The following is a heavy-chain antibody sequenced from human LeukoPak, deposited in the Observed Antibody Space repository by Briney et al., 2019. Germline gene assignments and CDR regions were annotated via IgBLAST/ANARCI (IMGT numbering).Heavy chain of an antibody. CDR2: ISAYNGNT. J-gene: IGHJ3*02. V-gene: IGHV1-18*01. CDR3: ARDKSARRAFDI. Sequence: ASVKVSCKASRYTFTSYGISWVRQAPGQGLEWMGWISAYNGNTNYAQKLQGRVTMTTDTSTSTAYMELRSLRSDDTAVYYCARDKSARRAFDIWGQGTMVTVSS. CDR1: RYTFTSYG.